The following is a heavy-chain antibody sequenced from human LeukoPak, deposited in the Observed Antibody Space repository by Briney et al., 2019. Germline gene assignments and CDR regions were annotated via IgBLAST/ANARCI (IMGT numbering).Heavy chain of an antibody. V-gene: IGHV6-1*01. CDR3: ARDLAGFGGYSYGMVDY. Sequence: SQTLSLTCAISGDSVSSNSAAWNWITPSPSRGLEWLGRTYYRSKWYNAYAVSVKSRITINPDKSKNQFSLQLNSVAPEDTAVYFCARDLAGFGGYSYGMVDYWGQGTLVSVSS. CDR2: TYYRSKWYN. D-gene: IGHD5-18*01. CDR1: GDSVSSNSAA. J-gene: IGHJ4*02.